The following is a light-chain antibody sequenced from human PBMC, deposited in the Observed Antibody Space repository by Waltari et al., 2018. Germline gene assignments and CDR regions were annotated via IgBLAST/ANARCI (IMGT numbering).Light chain of an antibody. CDR2: AAS. V-gene: IGKV1-39*01. J-gene: IGKJ2*01. CDR1: ESIASY. Sequence: DIQLTQSPSSLSASIGDRVTITCRASESIASYLNWYQHKPGKAPNHLIYAASNLQSGVPLRFSGSGSGTDFTLTISSLQPEDFATYYCQQTYSAPMSTFGRGTKLEIK. CDR3: QQTYSAPMST.